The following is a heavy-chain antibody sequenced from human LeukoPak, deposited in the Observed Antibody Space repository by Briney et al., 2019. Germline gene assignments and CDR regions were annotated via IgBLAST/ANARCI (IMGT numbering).Heavy chain of an antibody. CDR1: GFNDSTKY. Sequence: GGSLRLSRASSGFNDSTKYMRWVRQARGRGLEGVAVIWYDGSNKYYADSVKGGFTISRDNYKNTLYLQMNSLRAEDTAVYYCARERCLYGDDSRFALFDYWGQGTLVTVSS. CDR2: IWYDGSNK. V-gene: IGHV3-33*08. J-gene: IGHJ4*02. D-gene: IGHD4-17*01. CDR3: ARERCLYGDDSRFALFDY.